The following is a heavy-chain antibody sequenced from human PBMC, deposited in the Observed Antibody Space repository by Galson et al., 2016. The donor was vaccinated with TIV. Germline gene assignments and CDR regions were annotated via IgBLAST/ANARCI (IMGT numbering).Heavy chain of an antibody. CDR2: RYYSGST. CDR3: ARVVVADYNDSSGWDIWFDP. V-gene: IGHV4-61*01. Sequence: LSLTCTVSGGSVNTDNYSWSWVRQPPGKGLEWIGYRYYSGSTNYNPSLESRVTMSIDTSKNQFSLKLTSVTAADTAFYYCARVVVADYNDSSGWDIWFDPWGQGKMVTVSS. D-gene: IGHD3-22*01. CDR1: GGSVNTDNYS. J-gene: IGHJ3*01.